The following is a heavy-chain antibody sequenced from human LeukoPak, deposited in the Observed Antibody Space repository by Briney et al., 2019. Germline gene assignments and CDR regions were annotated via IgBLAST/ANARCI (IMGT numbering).Heavy chain of an antibody. CDR3: ARGSKAAPGTFDY. V-gene: IGHV4-59*01. CDR2: IYYTGST. J-gene: IGHJ4*02. Sequence: MSSETLSLTCTVSGGSISSYYWSWIRQPPGKGLEWIGYIYYTGSTDYNPSLKSRVAISVDTSKNQSSLKLSSVTAADTAVYYCARGSKAAPGTFDYWGQGTLVTVSS. CDR1: GGSISSYY. D-gene: IGHD6-13*01.